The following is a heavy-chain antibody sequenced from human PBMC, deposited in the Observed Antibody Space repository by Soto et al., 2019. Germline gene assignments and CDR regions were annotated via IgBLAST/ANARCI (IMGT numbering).Heavy chain of an antibody. CDR1: GGSISSYY. J-gene: IGHJ3*02. CDR3: ARSPLLLTYYYDSSGYYDAFDI. Sequence: PSETLSLTCTVSGGSISSYYWSWIRQPPGKGLEWIGYIYYSGSTNYNPSLKSRVTISVDTSKNQFSLKLSSVTAADTAVYYCARSPLLLTYYYDSSGYYDAFDIWGQGTMVTVSS. V-gene: IGHV4-59*01. D-gene: IGHD3-22*01. CDR2: IYYSGST.